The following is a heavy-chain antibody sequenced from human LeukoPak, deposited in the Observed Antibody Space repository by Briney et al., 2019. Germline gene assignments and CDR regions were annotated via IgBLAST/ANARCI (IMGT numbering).Heavy chain of an antibody. V-gene: IGHV3-30*02. D-gene: IGHD1-26*01. J-gene: IGHJ4*02. CDR2: IRYDGSNK. CDR3: ARHSSGAVNNDFDY. Sequence: GGSLRLSCAASGFTFSSYGMHWVRQAPGKGLEWVAFIRYDGSNKYYADSVKGRFTISRDNSKNTLYLQMNSLRAEDTAVYYCARHSSGAVNNDFDYWGQGTLVTVSS. CDR1: GFTFSSYG.